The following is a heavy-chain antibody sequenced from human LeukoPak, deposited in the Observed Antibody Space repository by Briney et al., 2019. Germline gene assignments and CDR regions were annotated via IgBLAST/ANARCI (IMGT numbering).Heavy chain of an antibody. D-gene: IGHD3-9*01. CDR2: ISDSGGST. Sequence: PGGSLRLSCAASGFTFSSCAMSWVRQAPGKGLEWVSGISDSGGSTYYADSVKARFTISRDNSKNTLYLQMNSLRAEDTAVYYCAKTAPRYYDILTGYYPFDYWGQGTLVTVSS. J-gene: IGHJ4*02. CDR3: AKTAPRYYDILTGYYPFDY. CDR1: GFTFSSCA. V-gene: IGHV3-23*01.